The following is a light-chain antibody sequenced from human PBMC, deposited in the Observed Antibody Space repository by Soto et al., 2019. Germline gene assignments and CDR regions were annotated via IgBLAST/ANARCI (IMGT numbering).Light chain of an antibody. CDR1: QTISSW. J-gene: IGKJ1*01. CDR3: QHYNSYSEA. CDR2: KAS. Sequence: DIQVTQSPSSVSASVGYRVSITCPASQTISSWLAWYQQKPGKAPKLLIYKASTLKSGVPSRFSGSGSGTEFTLTISSLQPDDFATYYCQHYNSYSEAFGQGTKVDIK. V-gene: IGKV1-5*03.